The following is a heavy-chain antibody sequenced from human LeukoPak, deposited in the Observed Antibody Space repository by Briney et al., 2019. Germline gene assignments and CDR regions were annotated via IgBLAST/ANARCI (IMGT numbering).Heavy chain of an antibody. CDR3: ARDTALIITPGGPDY. D-gene: IGHD3-10*01. CDR1: GYIFASYG. V-gene: IGHV1-18*01. J-gene: IGHJ4*02. CDR2: ISAYNGDT. Sequence: GASVKVSCKASGYIFASYGISWVRQAPGQGLEWMGWISAYNGDTKYAQNLQGRVTLTTDTSTGTAYMELRSLASDDTALYYCARDTALIITPGGPDYWGRGTLITVSS.